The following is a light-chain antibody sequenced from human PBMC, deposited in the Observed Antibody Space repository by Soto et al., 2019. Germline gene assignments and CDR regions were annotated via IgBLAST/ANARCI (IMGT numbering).Light chain of an antibody. CDR3: QQIYAAPVT. Sequence: DIQMTQSPSSLSASVGDRVTITCRAGQSISSCLNWYQQKPGKAPKLLIYGASNLQSGVPSRFSGSESGAEFILTISSLQPEDFATDYCQQIYAAPVTFGQGTKVEIK. V-gene: IGKV1-39*01. CDR1: QSISSC. CDR2: GAS. J-gene: IGKJ1*01.